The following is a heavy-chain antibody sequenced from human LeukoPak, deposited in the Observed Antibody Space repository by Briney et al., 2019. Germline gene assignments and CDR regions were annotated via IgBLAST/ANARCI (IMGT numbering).Heavy chain of an antibody. CDR2: ISYDGSNK. CDR3: AKWGSGSYYKGSFDY. J-gene: IGHJ4*02. D-gene: IGHD3-10*01. V-gene: IGHV3-30*18. CDR1: GFTFSSYG. Sequence: GGSLRLSCAASGFTFSSYGMHWVRQAPGKGLEWVAVISYDGSNKYYADSVKGRFTISRDNSKNTLYLQMNSLRAEDTAVYYCAKWGSGSYYKGSFDYWGQGTLVTVSS.